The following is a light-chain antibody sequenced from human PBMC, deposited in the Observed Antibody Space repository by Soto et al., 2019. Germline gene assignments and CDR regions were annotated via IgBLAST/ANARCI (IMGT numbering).Light chain of an antibody. Sequence: MMMTQSPATLSLSPGERVTLSCRASQSVSSSYLAWYQQRPGQAPRLLIYGASTRATGIPARFSGSGSGTEFTLTISSLQSEDFAVYYCQQYNNWPPITFGQGTRLEIK. V-gene: IGKV3-15*01. CDR2: GAS. CDR1: QSVSSSY. J-gene: IGKJ5*01. CDR3: QQYNNWPPIT.